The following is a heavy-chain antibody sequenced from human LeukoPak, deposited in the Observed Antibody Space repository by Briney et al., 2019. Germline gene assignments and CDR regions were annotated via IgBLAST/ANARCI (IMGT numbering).Heavy chain of an antibody. CDR3: AREEGGLDV. CDR2: MNTNTGKA. CDR1: GYDFSIYT. J-gene: IGHJ6*02. V-gene: IGHV7-4-1*02. Sequence: ASVKVSCKPSGYDFSIYTLNWVRQVPGQGPEWMGWMNTNTGKATYAQDFRGRFVSSFDSSVSTAYLEITSLKAADTAVYYCAREEGGLDVWGQGTTVIVSS.